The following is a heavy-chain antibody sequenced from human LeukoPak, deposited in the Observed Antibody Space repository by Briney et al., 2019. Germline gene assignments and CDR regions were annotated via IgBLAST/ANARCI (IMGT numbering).Heavy chain of an antibody. CDR2: IEARSGIV. CDR3: ARTYDFGRGPPGDAFDN. D-gene: IGHD3-3*01. V-gene: IGHV3-48*01. CDR1: GFTFTMFG. J-gene: IGHJ3*02. Sequence: PGGSLRLSCAASGFTFTMFGMNWARQAPGEGLEWVSYIEARSGIVYYADSVQGRFTISRDDAKDSVFLQMNRLRVDDTAVYYCARTYDFGRGPPGDAFDNWGQGTLVTVPS.